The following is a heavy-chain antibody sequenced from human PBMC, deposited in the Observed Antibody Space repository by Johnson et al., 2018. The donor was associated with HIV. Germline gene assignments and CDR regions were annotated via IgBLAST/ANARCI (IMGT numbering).Heavy chain of an antibody. CDR2: ISRSGSNI. D-gene: IGHD3-10*01. Sequence: QVQLVESGGGLVKPGGSLRLSCAASGFTFSDYYMSWIRQAPGKGLAWVSYISRSGSNIYSADSVHGRFSISRDNAMNSLYLHMNSRRADDTAVYYCARFEGFSTTLRVVGDAFDIWGQGTMVTVAS. CDR1: GFTFSDYY. CDR3: ARFEGFSTTLRVVGDAFDI. V-gene: IGHV3-11*04. J-gene: IGHJ3*02.